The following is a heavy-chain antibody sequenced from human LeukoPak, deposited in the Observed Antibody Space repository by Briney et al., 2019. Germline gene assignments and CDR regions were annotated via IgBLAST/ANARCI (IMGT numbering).Heavy chain of an antibody. V-gene: IGHV3-74*01. D-gene: IGHD2-2*02. Sequence: PGGSLRLSCAASGFTFSSYWMHWVRHAPGKGLVWVSRINSDGSSTSYADSVKGRFTISRDNAKNTLYLQMNSLRAEDTAVYYCARGDIVVVPAAIRGFFYYYYGMDVWGQGTTVTVSS. CDR1: GFTFSSYW. J-gene: IGHJ6*02. CDR3: ARGDIVVVPAAIRGFFYYYYGMDV. CDR2: INSDGSST.